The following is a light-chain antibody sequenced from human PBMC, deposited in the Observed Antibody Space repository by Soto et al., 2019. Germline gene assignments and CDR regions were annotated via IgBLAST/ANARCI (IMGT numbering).Light chain of an antibody. CDR1: QTISSW. Sequence: DIQMTQSPSTLSGSVGDRVTITCRASQTISSWLAWYQQKPGKAPKLMIYEASTLQSGVPSRFSGSGYGTDFSLTISSLQPEDVATYYCLQDYNYPWTFGQGTKVDIK. V-gene: IGKV1-5*01. CDR3: LQDYNYPWT. CDR2: EAS. J-gene: IGKJ1*01.